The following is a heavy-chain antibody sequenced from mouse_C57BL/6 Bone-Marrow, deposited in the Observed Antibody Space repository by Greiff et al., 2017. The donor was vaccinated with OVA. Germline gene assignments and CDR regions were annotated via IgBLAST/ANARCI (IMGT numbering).Heavy chain of an antibody. CDR2: IDPSDSET. Sequence: QVQLQQPGAELVRPGSSVKLSCKASGYTFTSYWMHWVKQRPIQGLEWIGNIDPSDSETHYNPKFKDKAKLTVDKSSRTAYMQLSSLTSEDSAVYYCARDYYYDGYARDYWGQGTSVTVSS. D-gene: IGHD2-4*01. CDR3: ARDYYYDGYARDY. V-gene: IGHV1-52*01. CDR1: GYTFTSYW. J-gene: IGHJ4*01.